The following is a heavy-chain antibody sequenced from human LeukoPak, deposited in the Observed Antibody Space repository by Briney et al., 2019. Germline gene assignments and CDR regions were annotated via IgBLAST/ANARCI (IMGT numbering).Heavy chain of an antibody. Sequence: GGSLRLSCAASGFTFSSYAMHWVRQAPGKGLEWVAVISYDGSNKYYADSVKGRFTISRDNSKNTLYLQMNSLRAEDTAVYYCARGPVAGTLAFDIWGKGTMVT. V-gene: IGHV3-30*04. CDR3: ARGPVAGTLAFDI. J-gene: IGHJ3*02. D-gene: IGHD6-19*01. CDR1: GFTFSSYA. CDR2: ISYDGSNK.